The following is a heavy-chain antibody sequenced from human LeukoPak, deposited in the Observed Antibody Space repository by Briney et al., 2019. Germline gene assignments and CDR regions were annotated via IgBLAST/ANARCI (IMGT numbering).Heavy chain of an antibody. D-gene: IGHD3-22*01. CDR1: GFTFSNYA. Sequence: GGSLRLSCAASGFTFSNYAMSWVRQAPGKGLEWVSGISGSGGSTYYEGSVQGRLTISRDNSKNTLYLQMDGLRAEDTAVYYCAKVGIRISLIVVVFTTADDWYFDLWGRGTLVTVSS. V-gene: IGHV3-23*01. CDR2: ISGSGGST. J-gene: IGHJ2*01. CDR3: AKVGIRISLIVVVFTTADDWYFDL.